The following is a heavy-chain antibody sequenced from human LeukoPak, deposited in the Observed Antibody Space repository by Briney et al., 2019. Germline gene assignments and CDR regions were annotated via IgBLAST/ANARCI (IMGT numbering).Heavy chain of an antibody. Sequence: GRSLRLSCAASGFTFSSYAMHWVRQGPGQGLELESVISNYGSSRYYYDPVKSRFTICRDNSKNTLYLQMNSLRVEDAAVDYCARDVALLEWLKNYYGMDVWGQGTTVTVSS. V-gene: IGHV3-30*04. CDR2: ISNYGSSR. CDR3: ARDVALLEWLKNYYGMDV. D-gene: IGHD3-3*02. J-gene: IGHJ6*02. CDR1: GFTFSSYA.